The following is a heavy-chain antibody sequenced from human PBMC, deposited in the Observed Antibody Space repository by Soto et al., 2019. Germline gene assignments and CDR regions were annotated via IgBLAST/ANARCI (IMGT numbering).Heavy chain of an antibody. CDR1: GFTFSSYG. J-gene: IGHJ4*02. CDR3: AKDKDSSGWYRYFDY. V-gene: IGHV3-30*18. D-gene: IGHD6-19*01. Sequence: PGGSLRLSCAASGFTFSSYGMHWVRQAPGKGLEWVAVISYDGSNKYYADSVKGRFTISRDNSKNTLYLQMNSLRAEDTAVCYCAKDKDSSGWYRYFDYWGQGTLVTVSS. CDR2: ISYDGSNK.